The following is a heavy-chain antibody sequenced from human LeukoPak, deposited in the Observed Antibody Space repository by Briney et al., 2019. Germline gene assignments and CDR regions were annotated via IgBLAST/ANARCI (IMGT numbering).Heavy chain of an antibody. CDR2: IYPGDSDT. CDR1: GYSFTGNW. CDR3: ARRYCSSASCYKSGAFDI. J-gene: IGHJ3*02. D-gene: IGHD2-2*02. V-gene: IGHV5-51*01. Sequence: GESLKISCKASGYSFTGNWIGWVRQMPGKGLEWMGIIYPGDSDTRYSPSFQGQVTISADKSISTAYLQWSSLKASDTAMYYCARRYCSSASCYKSGAFDIWGQGTMVTVSS.